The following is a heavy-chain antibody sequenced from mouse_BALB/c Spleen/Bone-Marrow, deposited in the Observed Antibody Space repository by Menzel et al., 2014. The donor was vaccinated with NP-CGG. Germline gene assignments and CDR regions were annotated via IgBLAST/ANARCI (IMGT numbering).Heavy chain of an antibody. J-gene: IGHJ2*01. Sequence: EVKLVESGGGLVKPGGSLKLSCAASGFTFSSYSMSWVRQTPEKRLEWVATISSGGHDTYYPDSVKGRFTISRDNAKNTLYLQMSCLKSEDTAMYYCSKDGGYDYSYYFDYWGQGTTLTVSS. CDR2: ISSGGHDT. CDR1: GFTFSSYS. CDR3: SKDGGYDYSYYFDY. D-gene: IGHD2-4*01. V-gene: IGHV5-6-4*01.